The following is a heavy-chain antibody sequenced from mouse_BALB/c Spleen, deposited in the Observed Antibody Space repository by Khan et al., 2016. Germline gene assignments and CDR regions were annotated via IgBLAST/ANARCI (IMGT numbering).Heavy chain of an antibody. J-gene: IGHJ2*01. Sequence: VQLKESGPGLVKPSQSLSLTCTVTGYSITSDYAWNWIRQFPGNKLEWMGYISYSGSTGYNPSLKSRFSITRDTSKNQFFLQLNSVTTEDTATXYCARSYYGSSYVDYWGQDTTLTVSS. CDR2: ISYSGST. V-gene: IGHV3-2*02. CDR3: ARSYYGSSYVDY. CDR1: GYSITSDYA. D-gene: IGHD1-1*01.